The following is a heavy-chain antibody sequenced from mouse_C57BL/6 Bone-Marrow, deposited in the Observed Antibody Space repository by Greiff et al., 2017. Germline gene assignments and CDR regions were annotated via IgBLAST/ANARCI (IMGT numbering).Heavy chain of an antibody. J-gene: IGHJ2*01. CDR3: ARDQGSSAFDY. V-gene: IGHV5-16*01. Sequence: EVQLVESEGGLVQPGSSMKLSCTASGFTFSDYYMAWVRQVPEKGLEWVANINYDGSSTYYLDSLKSRFIISRDNAKNILYLQMSSLKSEDTATYYCARDQGSSAFDYWGQGTTLTVSS. CDR1: GFTFSDYY. CDR2: INYDGSST. D-gene: IGHD1-1*01.